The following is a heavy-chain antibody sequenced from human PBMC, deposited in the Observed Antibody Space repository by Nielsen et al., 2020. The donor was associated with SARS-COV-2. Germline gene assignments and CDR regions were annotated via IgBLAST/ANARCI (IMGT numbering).Heavy chain of an antibody. CDR3: ARDLTSPPNYDILTGYYHRTYYYYGMDV. Sequence: GESLKISCAASGFTFSSYEMNWVRQAPGKGLEWVSYISSSGSTIYHADSVKGRFTISRDNSKNTLYLQMNSLRAEDTAVYYCARDLTSPPNYDILTGYYHRTYYYYGMDVWGQGTTVTVSS. D-gene: IGHD3-9*01. J-gene: IGHJ6*02. CDR2: ISSSGSTI. CDR1: GFTFSSYE. V-gene: IGHV3-48*03.